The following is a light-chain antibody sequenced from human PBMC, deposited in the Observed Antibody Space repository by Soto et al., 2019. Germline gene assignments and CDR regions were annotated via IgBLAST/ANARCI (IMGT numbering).Light chain of an antibody. J-gene: IGLJ1*01. CDR1: RSDVGGYSY. CDR2: EVS. V-gene: IGLV2-8*01. CDR3: SSYAGSNNSYV. Sequence: QSALTQPASVSGSPGQSITISCTGTRSDVGGYSYVSWYQQHPGKAPKLIIYEVSKRPSGVPDRFSGSKSGNTASLTVSGLQAEDEADYYCSSYAGSNNSYVFGTGTKVTVL.